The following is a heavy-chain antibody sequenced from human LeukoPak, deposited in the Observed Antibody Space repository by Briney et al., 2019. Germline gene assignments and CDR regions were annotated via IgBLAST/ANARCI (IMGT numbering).Heavy chain of an antibody. V-gene: IGHV4-39*01. CDR3: ARQPGYGDYVRYFQH. D-gene: IGHD4-17*01. J-gene: IGHJ1*01. CDR2: IYYSGST. CDR1: GGSISSSSYY. Sequence: PSETLSLTCTVSGGSISSSSYYWGWIRQPPGRGLEWIGSIYYSGSTYYNPSLKSRVTISVDTSKNRFSLKLSSVTAADTAVYYCARQPGYGDYVRYFQHWGQGTLVTVSS.